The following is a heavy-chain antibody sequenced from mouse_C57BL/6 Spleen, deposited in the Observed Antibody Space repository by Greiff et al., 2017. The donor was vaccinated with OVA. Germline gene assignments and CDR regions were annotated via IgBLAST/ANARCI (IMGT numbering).Heavy chain of an antibody. CDR2: IDPETGGT. CDR1: GYTFTDYE. J-gene: IGHJ4*01. CDR3: TRNYYGSSGGAMDY. D-gene: IGHD1-1*01. Sequence: QVQLQQSGAELVRPGASVTLSCKASGYTFTDYEMHWVKQTPVHGLEWIGAIDPETGGTAYNQKFKGKAILTADKSSSTAYMELRSLTSEDSAVYYCTRNYYGSSGGAMDYWGQGTSVTVSS. V-gene: IGHV1-15*01.